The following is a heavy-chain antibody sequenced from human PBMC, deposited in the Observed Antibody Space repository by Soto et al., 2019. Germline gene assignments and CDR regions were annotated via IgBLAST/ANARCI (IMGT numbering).Heavy chain of an antibody. CDR3: ARGMTTVTTFDY. CDR1: GGAISSGGYS. D-gene: IGHD4-17*01. Sequence: QLQLQESGSGLVKPSQTLSLTCAVSGGAISSGGYSWRWIRQPPGKGLEWIGYSYHSGSTYYNPSLKSRVTISVDRSKNQFSLELSSVTAADTAVYYCARGMTTVTTFDYLGQGTLVTVSS. V-gene: IGHV4-30-2*01. J-gene: IGHJ4*02. CDR2: SYHSGST.